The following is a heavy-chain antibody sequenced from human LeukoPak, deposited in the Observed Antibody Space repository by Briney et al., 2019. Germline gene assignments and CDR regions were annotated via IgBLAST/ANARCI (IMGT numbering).Heavy chain of an antibody. D-gene: IGHD3-22*01. CDR3: AVYYYDSSGSPYFDY. J-gene: IGHJ4*02. Sequence: PGGSLRLSCAASRFTFSSYAMHWVRQAPGKGLEWVAVISYDGSNKYYADSVKGRFTISRDNPKNTLYLQMNSLRAEDTAVYYCAVYYYDSSGSPYFDYWGQGTLVTVSS. CDR1: RFTFSSYA. CDR2: ISYDGSNK. V-gene: IGHV3-30-3*01.